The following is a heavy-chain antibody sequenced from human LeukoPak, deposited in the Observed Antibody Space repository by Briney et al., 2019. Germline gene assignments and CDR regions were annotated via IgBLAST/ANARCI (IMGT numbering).Heavy chain of an antibody. V-gene: IGHV3-53*04. J-gene: IGHJ4*02. Sequence: GGSLRLSCAASGLTVSSSYMSWVRLAPGKGLEWVSIIYIGDNPHYADSVKGRFTISRHNSKNTLYLQMNNLRAEDTAVYYCARVRPWVFDYWGQGTLVTVSS. CDR3: ARVRPWVFDY. CDR2: IYIGDNP. CDR1: GLTVSSSY.